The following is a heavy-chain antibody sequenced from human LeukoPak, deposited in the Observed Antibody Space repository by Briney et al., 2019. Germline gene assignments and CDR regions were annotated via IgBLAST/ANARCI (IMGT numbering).Heavy chain of an antibody. CDR1: GGSFSGYY. CDR3: ARDRGYCTNGVCYNWSDP. D-gene: IGHD2-8*01. CDR2: IYHSGST. Sequence: SETLSLTCAVYGGSFSGYYWGWIRQPPGKGLEWIGSIYHSGSTYYNPSLKSRVTISVDTSKNHFSLKLSSVTAADTAVYYCARDRGYCTNGVCYNWSDPWGQGTLVTVSS. V-gene: IGHV4-34*01. J-gene: IGHJ5*02.